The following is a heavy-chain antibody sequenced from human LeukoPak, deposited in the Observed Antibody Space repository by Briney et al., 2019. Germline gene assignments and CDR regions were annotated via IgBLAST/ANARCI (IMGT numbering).Heavy chain of an antibody. CDR2: VIQSGGT. V-gene: IGHV4-34*12. J-gene: IGHJ4*02. CDR1: GGSLSSYW. D-gene: IGHD2-21*01. CDR3: ANVRGEPF. Sequence: SETLCLTCAVYGGSLSSYWWSWIRQPPGKGLEWIGEVIQSGGTNYNPSLKSRVSISRDTSKNQFSLKLTSVTAADTAVYYCANVRGEPFWGQGTLVTVFS.